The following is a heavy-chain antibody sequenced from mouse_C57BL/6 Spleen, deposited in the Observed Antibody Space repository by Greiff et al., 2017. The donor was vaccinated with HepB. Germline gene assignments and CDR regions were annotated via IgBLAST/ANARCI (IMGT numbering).Heavy chain of an antibody. CDR1: GFSLTSYG. CDR2: IWRGGST. CDR3: ASPFIPTRGFAY. V-gene: IGHV2-5*01. J-gene: IGHJ3*01. D-gene: IGHD1-1*01. Sequence: VQGVESGPGLVQPSQSLSITCTVSGFSLTSYGVHWVRQSPGKGLEWLGVIWRGGSTDYNAAFMSRLSITKDNSKSQVFFKMNSLQADDTAIYYWASPFIPTRGFAYWGQGTLVTVSA.